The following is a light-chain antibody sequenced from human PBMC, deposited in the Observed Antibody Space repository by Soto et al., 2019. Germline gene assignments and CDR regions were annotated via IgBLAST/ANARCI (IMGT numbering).Light chain of an antibody. Sequence: QSVLTQPPSVSAAPGQKVSISCSGSSSNIGNNYVSWYEQLPGTAPKLLIYDNDKRPSGIPDRFSGSKSGTSATLGITGLQTGDEADDYCGTWDSTLGAVTFGGGTKLTVL. CDR1: SSNIGNNY. CDR2: DND. V-gene: IGLV1-51*01. J-gene: IGLJ2*01. CDR3: GTWDSTLGAVT.